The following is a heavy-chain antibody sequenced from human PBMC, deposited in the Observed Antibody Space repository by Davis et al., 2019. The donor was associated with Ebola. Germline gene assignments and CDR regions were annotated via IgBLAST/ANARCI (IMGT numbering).Heavy chain of an antibody. J-gene: IGHJ4*02. V-gene: IGHV5-51*01. Sequence: GESLKISCSGSGYTFTNYWIGWVRQMPGKGLEWMGIIYPGDSDTRYSPSFQGQVTVSADKSISTAYLQWSSLKASDTAMYYCAAEAGAMAMDYWGQGTLVTVSS. CDR3: AAEAGAMAMDY. CDR2: IYPGDSDT. D-gene: IGHD2-2*01. CDR1: GYTFTNYW.